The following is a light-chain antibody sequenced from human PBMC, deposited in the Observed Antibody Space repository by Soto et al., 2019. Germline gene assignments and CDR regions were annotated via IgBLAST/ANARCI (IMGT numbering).Light chain of an antibody. Sequence: EIVLTQSPGPLSLSPGERATLSCRARQSISSSYLAWYQQSPGQAPRLLIFGASYSATGIPDRFSGSGSGTDFTLTISKLEPEDFAVYYCQQYSSSPPEFTFGAGTRVDSK. CDR3: QQYSSSPPEFT. J-gene: IGKJ3*01. CDR2: GAS. V-gene: IGKV3-20*01. CDR1: QSISSSY.